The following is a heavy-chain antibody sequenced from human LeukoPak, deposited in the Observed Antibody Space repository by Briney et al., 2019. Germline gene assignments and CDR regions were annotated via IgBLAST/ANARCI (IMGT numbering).Heavy chain of an antibody. Sequence: SQTLSLTCAISGDNVSNNRAAWNWIRQSPSRGLEWLGRTYYRSKWYNDYGVSVKSRITINPDTSRNQFSLQLNSVTSADTAVYYCARDRWARFLASMDVWGKGTTVTVSS. CDR1: GDNVSNNRAA. CDR2: TYYRSKWYN. CDR3: ARDRWARFLASMDV. V-gene: IGHV6-1*01. D-gene: IGHD3-3*01. J-gene: IGHJ6*03.